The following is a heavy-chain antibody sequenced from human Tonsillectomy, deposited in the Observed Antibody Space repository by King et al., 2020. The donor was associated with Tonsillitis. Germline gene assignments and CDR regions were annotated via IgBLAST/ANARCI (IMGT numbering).Heavy chain of an antibody. J-gene: IGHJ4*02. D-gene: IGHD6-13*01. Sequence: VQLVESGGGLVQPGGSLRLSCAASGFTFSNYWMSWVRQAPGKGLEWVANIKQDGSEKYFVDSVKGRFTISLDNSKNSLYLQMNSLRVEDTAVYYCARATAYSSTWYYFDYWGQGTLVTVSS. CDR2: IKQDGSEK. CDR1: GFTFSNYW. V-gene: IGHV3-7*01. CDR3: ARATAYSSTWYYFDY.